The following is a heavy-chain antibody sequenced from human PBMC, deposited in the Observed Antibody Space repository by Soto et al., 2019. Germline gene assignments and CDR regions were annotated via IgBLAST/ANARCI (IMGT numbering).Heavy chain of an antibody. D-gene: IGHD3-22*01. CDR2: ISYAGSNK. J-gene: IGHJ4*02. V-gene: IGHV3-30-3*01. CDR1: GFTFSSYA. Sequence: GGYLRLSCAASGFTFSSYAMHWVRQAPGKGLEWVAVISYAGSNKSYAVSVKGRLTIPRENSKYTLYLQMNSLRAEDTAVYYCARDLSSGHYQPDRIDYWGQGTLVTVSS. CDR3: ARDLSSGHYQPDRIDY.